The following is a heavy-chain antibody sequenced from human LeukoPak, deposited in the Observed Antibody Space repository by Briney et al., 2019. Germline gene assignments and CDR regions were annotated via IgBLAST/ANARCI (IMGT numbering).Heavy chain of an antibody. J-gene: IGHJ5*02. CDR3: AREKGYNWNYVGPSWFDP. V-gene: IGHV3-74*01. CDR2: INSDGINT. Sequence: ETLSLTCTVSGGSISTSSYYWGWVRQAPGKGLVWVSRINSDGINTSYADSVKGRFTISRDNAKNTLYLQMNSLRAEDTAVYYCAREKGYNWNYVGPSWFDPWGQGTLVTVSS. D-gene: IGHD1-7*01. CDR1: GGSISTSSYY.